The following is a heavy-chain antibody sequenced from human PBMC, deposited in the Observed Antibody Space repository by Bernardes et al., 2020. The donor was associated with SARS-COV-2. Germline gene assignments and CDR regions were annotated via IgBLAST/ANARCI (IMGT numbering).Heavy chain of an antibody. V-gene: IGHV1-69*04. CDR3: SGELLRGGYAFDI. D-gene: IGHD2-15*01. J-gene: IGHJ3*02. CDR2: IFPILRIG. CDR1: GGTFSSYA. Sequence: SVKVSCKASGGTFSSYAISWVRQAPGQGLEWMGRIFPILRIGNYAQKLQDRVTITADTSTNTAYMELSSLRSEDTAVYYCSGELLRGGYAFDIWGQGTMVTVSS.